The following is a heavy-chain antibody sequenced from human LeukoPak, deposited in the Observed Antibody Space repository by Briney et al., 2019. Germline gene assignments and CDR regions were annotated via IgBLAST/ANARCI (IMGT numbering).Heavy chain of an antibody. CDR1: GFTFSYYW. CDR3: ARWYTSGWTDYFDY. CDR2: INQDESQE. D-gene: IGHD6-19*01. J-gene: IGHJ4*02. Sequence: GGSLRLSCAASGFTFSYYWMSWVRQAPGKGLEWVAHINQDESQEYSVDSVKGRFTISRDNAKNSLYLQMDSLRAEDTAVYYCARWYTSGWTDYFDYWGQATLVTVSS. V-gene: IGHV3-7*01.